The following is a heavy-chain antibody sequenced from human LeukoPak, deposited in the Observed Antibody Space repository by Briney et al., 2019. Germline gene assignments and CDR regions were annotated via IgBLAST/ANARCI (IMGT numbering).Heavy chain of an antibody. D-gene: IGHD6-19*01. CDR2: INPGDGGA. Sequence: ASVKVSCKASGYTFTNYYMHWLRQAPGQGLEWMGIINPGDGGATYAQNFQGRATMARDTSTSTVYMELSSLRSVDTAVYYCARVGDSSGWFFDYWGQGTLVTVSS. J-gene: IGHJ4*02. CDR3: ARVGDSSGWFFDY. V-gene: IGHV1-46*01. CDR1: GYTFTNYY.